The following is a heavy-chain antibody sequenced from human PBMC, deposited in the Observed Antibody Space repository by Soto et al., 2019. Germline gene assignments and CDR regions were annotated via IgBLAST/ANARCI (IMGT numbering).Heavy chain of an antibody. Sequence: QVQLQESGPGLVKPSQTLSLTCTVSGGSISSGGYYWSWIRQHPGKGLEWIGYIYYSGSTYYNPSPKSRVTISVDTSKNQFSLKLSSVTAADTAVYYCARGGEGGYSLPSDYWGQGTLVTVSS. CDR3: ARGGEGGYSLPSDY. CDR2: IYYSGST. J-gene: IGHJ4*02. CDR1: GGSISSGGYY. D-gene: IGHD5-18*01. V-gene: IGHV4-31*03.